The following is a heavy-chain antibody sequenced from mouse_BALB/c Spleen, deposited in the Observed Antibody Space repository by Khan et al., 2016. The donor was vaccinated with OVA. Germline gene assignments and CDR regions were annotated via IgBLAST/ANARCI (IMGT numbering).Heavy chain of an antibody. CDR1: GFTFSTYG. CDR3: TRLAYDCDREGFDY. Sequence: EVQGVESGGDLVKPGGSLKLSCAASGFTFSTYGMSWVRQTPDKRLEWVATVSTGGGYTYYPDSVKGRFTISRDNAKNTLYLQMSVLKTEDTAIYYCTRLAYDCDREGFDYWGQGTLVTVSA. D-gene: IGHD2-13*01. J-gene: IGHJ3*01. CDR2: VSTGGGYT. V-gene: IGHV5-6*01.